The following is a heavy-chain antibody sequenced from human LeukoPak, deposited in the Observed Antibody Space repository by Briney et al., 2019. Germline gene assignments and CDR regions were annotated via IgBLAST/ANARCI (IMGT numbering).Heavy chain of an antibody. CDR3: ARGVRGRKWYYFDS. CDR1: GDSITSGDYY. J-gene: IGHJ4*02. CDR2: IYHSGST. D-gene: IGHD2-15*01. V-gene: IGHV4-30-4*01. Sequence: SETLSLTCSVSGDSITSGDYYWTWIRQSPGEGLEWLGYIYHSGSTLYHPSLESRLSLSVDTSKNQFSLTLTSVTAADSAVFYCARGVRGRKWYYFDSWGRGTLVTVSS.